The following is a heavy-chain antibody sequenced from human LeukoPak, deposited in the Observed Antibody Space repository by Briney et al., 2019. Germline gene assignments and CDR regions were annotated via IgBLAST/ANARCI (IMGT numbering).Heavy chain of an antibody. CDR2: IYPGDSDT. J-gene: IGHJ3*02. D-gene: IGHD1-26*01. CDR3: ARRIVGADDAFDI. V-gene: IGHV5-51*01. CDR1: GYSFTSYW. Sequence: GESLKLSCKGSGYSFTSYWIGWVRQMPGKGLEWLGIIYPGDSDTRYSPSSQGQVTISADKSISTAHLQWSSLKASDTAMYYCARRIVGADDAFDIWGQGTMVTVSS.